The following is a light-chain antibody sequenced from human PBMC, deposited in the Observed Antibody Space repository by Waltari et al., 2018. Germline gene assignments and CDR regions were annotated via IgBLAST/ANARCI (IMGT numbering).Light chain of an antibody. V-gene: IGKV1-5*03. CDR2: KAS. CDR1: QSISVW. Sequence: DIQITQSPSTVSASVGDKVTIPCRASQSISVWLAWYQQKPGKPPKPLIYKASTLETGVPSRFTGSGSGTECTLTITSLQPDDFATYFCQQYDADSALTFGEGTQVEMK. J-gene: IGKJ4*01. CDR3: QQYDADSALT.